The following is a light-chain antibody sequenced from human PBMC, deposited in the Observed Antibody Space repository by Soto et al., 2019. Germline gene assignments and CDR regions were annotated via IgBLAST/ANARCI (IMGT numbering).Light chain of an antibody. Sequence: DIQITQSPSTLSASVGDRVTFTCRASESISDWLVWYHQKPGKAPKLLIYKASRLESGVPSRFSGSASGTEFTLTITSLQPDDFGTYYCQQYSTSSISFGLGTRLEIK. V-gene: IGKV1-5*03. J-gene: IGKJ5*01. CDR2: KAS. CDR1: ESISDW. CDR3: QQYSTSSIS.